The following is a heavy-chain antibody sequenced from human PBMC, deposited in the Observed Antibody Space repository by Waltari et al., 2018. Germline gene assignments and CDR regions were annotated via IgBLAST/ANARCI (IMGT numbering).Heavy chain of an antibody. D-gene: IGHD3-16*01. CDR1: GVTFGGQV. J-gene: IGHJ3*01. Sequence: GGKLVPPGGSLKLSCGGPGVTFGGQVINWVRQSPGKGLDCLSPISPTGYDNLSAASLKGRFTISRDSAKSVFLEMSRLRAEDTGVYYCVRSLYINYGSEGFEEWGPGTMVTVSS. CDR3: VRSLYINYGSEGFEE. V-gene: IGHV3-48*03. CDR2: ISPTGYDN.